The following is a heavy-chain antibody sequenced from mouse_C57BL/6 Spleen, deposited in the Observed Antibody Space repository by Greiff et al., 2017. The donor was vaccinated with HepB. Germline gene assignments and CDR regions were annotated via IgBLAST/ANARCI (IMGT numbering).Heavy chain of an antibody. CDR2: ISYDGSN. V-gene: IGHV3-6*01. J-gene: IGHJ2*01. CDR3: AREAQGYFDY. Sequence: VQLKQSGPGLVKPSQSLSLTCSVTGYSITSGYYWNWIRQFPGNKLEWMGYISYDGSNNYNPSLKNRISITRDTSKNQFFLKLNSVTTEDTATYYCAREAQGYFDYWGQGTTLTVSS. D-gene: IGHD3-2*02. CDR1: GYSITSGYY.